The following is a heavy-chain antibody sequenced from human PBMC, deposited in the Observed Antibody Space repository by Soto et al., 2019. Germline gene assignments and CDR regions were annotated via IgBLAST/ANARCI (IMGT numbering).Heavy chain of an antibody. J-gene: IGHJ4*02. CDR2: INAIFGTS. D-gene: IGHD5-12*01. Sequence: SVKVSCKASGYTFTSYGISWVRQAPGQRLEWMGWINAIFGTSNYAQKFQGRVTITADESTSTAYMELSSLRSEDTAVYYCAALRTGVATLPPDYWGQGTLVTVSS. CDR1: GYTFTSYG. CDR3: AALRTGVATLPPDY. V-gene: IGHV1-69*13.